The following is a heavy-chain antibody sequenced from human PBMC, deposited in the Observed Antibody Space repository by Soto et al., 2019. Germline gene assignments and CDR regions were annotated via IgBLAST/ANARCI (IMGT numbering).Heavy chain of an antibody. CDR3: ARRAVVVPAAQGYNWFDP. CDR1: GGSISSGDYY. J-gene: IGHJ5*02. V-gene: IGHV4-30-4*01. D-gene: IGHD2-2*01. CDR2: IYYSGST. Sequence: SETLSLTCTVSGGSISSGDYYWSWIRQPPGKGLEWIGYIYYSGSTYYNPSLKSRVTISVDTSKNQFSLKLSSVAAADTAVYYCARRAVVVPAAQGYNWFDPWGQGTLVTVSS.